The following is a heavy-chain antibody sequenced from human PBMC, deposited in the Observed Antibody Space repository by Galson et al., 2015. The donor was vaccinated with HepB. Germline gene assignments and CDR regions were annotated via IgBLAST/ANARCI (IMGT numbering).Heavy chain of an antibody. V-gene: IGHV3-64D*06. J-gene: IGHJ4*02. CDR1: GFTFSSYA. CDR3: VKGGDYYDSSGYYY. Sequence: SLRLSCAASGFTFSSYAMHWVRQAPGKGLEYVSAISSNGGSTYYADSVKGRFTISRDNSKNTLYLQMSSLRAEDTAVYYCVKGGDYYDSSGYYYWGQGTLVTVSS. D-gene: IGHD3-22*01. CDR2: ISSNGGST.